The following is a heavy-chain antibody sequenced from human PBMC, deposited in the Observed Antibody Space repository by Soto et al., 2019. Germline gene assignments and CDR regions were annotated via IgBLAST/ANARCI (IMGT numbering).Heavy chain of an antibody. D-gene: IGHD2-15*01. V-gene: IGHV1-18*01. CDR3: ARSIIGYCSGGSCYAYFDI. CDR2: ISAYNGNT. Sequence: QVQLVQSGAEVKKPGASGKVSCKASGYTFTSYGISWVRQAPGQGLEWMGWISAYNGNTDYVQKLQGRVTMTTDTSASAAYMKLRSLRSDDTAVYYCARSIIGYCSGGSCYAYFDIWGQGTMVTVSS. CDR1: GYTFTSYG. J-gene: IGHJ3*02.